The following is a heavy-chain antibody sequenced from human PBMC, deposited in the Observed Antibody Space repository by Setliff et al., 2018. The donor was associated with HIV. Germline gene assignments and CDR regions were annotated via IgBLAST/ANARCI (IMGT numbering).Heavy chain of an antibody. CDR1: GGSISTSNW. V-gene: IGHV4-4*02. J-gene: IGHJ4*02. Sequence: KTSETLSLTCAVSGGSISTSNWWSWVRQPPGKGLEWTGEINHGGSTDSNPSLTSRVTISVDTSKNQFSLNLTSVTAADTAVYYCARVASYDLRSGYLHYCDYWGQGTPVTVSS. CDR3: ARVASYDLRSGYLHYCDY. CDR2: INHGGST. D-gene: IGHD3-3*01.